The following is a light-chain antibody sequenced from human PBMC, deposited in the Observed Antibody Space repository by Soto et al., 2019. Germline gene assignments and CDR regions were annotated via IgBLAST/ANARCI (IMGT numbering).Light chain of an antibody. J-gene: IGKJ2*01. CDR2: GAS. CDR1: QSVSSSY. V-gene: IGKV3-20*01. Sequence: EIXLTXXXXTLSLSPGERATLSCRASQSVSSSYLAWYQQKPGQAPRLLIYGASSRATGIPDRFSGSGSGTDFTLTISRLEPEDFAVYYCQQYGSSLYTFGQGTKLEIK. CDR3: QQYGSSLYT.